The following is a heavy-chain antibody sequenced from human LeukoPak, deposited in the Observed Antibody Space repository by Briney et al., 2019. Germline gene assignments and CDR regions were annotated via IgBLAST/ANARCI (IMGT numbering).Heavy chain of an antibody. CDR2: ISGDGGSA. CDR1: GFTFDDYA. V-gene: IGHV3-43*02. J-gene: IGHJ4*02. Sequence: QTGGSLRLSCAASGFTFDDYAMQWVRQAPGKGLEWVSLISGDGGSAYYADSVKGRFTIFRDNSKNSLYLHMNSLRIEDTALYYCAKDISRRENYWGQGTLVTVSS. CDR3: AKDISRRENY.